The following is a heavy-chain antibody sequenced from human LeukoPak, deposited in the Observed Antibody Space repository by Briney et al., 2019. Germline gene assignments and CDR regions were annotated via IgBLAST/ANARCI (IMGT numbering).Heavy chain of an antibody. CDR3: AKDRGNYYDSSGYSF. V-gene: IGHV3-23*01. Sequence: GGSLRLSCAASGFTFSSYAMSWVRQAPGKGLEWVSAISGSGGSTYYADSVKGRFTISRDNSKNTLYLQMNSLRAEDTAVYYCAKDRGNYYDSSGYSFWGQGTLVTVSS. D-gene: IGHD3-22*01. CDR1: GFTFSSYA. CDR2: ISGSGGST. J-gene: IGHJ4*02.